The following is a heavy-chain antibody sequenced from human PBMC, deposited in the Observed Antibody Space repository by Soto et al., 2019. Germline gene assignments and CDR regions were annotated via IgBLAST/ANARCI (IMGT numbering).Heavy chain of an antibody. D-gene: IGHD6-19*01. CDR2: MNPNTGGA. CDR3: AKVISTIGSKQWLAQTKHQALDY. CDR1: GYNFNGYY. V-gene: IGHV1-2*02. J-gene: IGHJ4*02. Sequence: QVNLVQSGAEVKKPGASVKVSCKASGYNFNGYYIHWVRQAPGQGLEWMGWMNPNTGGANYAQKFQGKVIMTTDTSISTAYLELRSLTSDDTAVYHYAKVISTIGSKQWLAQTKHQALDYWGQGTLVTVSS.